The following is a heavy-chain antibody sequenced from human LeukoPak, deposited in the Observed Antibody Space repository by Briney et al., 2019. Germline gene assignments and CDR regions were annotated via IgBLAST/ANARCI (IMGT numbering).Heavy chain of an antibody. CDR1: GGSISSSSYY. J-gene: IGHJ4*02. D-gene: IGHD3-16*01. V-gene: IGHV4-61*05. CDR3: ARRGGSSSYERH. Sequence: SETLSLTCTVSGGSISSSSYYWSWIRQPPGKGLEWIGYIYYSGSTNYNPSLQSRVSISVDTSKNQLFLRLTSVTAADTAVYYCARRGGSSSYERHWGQGTLVTVSS. CDR2: IYYSGST.